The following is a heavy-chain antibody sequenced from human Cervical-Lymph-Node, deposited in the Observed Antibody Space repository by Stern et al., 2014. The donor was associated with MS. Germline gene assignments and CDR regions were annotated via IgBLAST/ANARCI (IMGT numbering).Heavy chain of an antibody. Sequence: MQLVESGGGLVQPGGSLRLSCAASGFTFSSYAMNWVRQAPGKGLEWISYIGSISSTISYADPVKGRFTISSDTATNTLYLQMNSLRDEDTAVYYCARDYCSGGSCYAYFQHWGQGTLVTVSS. V-gene: IGHV3-48*02. CDR3: ARDYCSGGSCYAYFQH. D-gene: IGHD2-15*01. CDR2: IGSISSTI. J-gene: IGHJ1*01. CDR1: GFTFSSYA.